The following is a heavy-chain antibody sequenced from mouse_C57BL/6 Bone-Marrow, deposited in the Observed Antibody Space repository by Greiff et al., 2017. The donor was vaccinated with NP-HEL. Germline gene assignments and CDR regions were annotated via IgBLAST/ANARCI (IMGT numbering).Heavy chain of an antibody. J-gene: IGHJ1*03. V-gene: IGHV1-81*01. CDR1: GYTFTSYG. CDR3: ARYLYYGSSYEYFDV. D-gene: IGHD1-1*01. CDR2: IYPRSGNT. Sequence: VQLQQSGAELARPGASVKLSCKASGYTFTSYGISWVKQRTGQGLEWIGEIYPRSGNTYYNEKFKGKATLTADKSSSTAYMELRSLTSEDSAVYFCARYLYYGSSYEYFDVWGTGTTVTVSS.